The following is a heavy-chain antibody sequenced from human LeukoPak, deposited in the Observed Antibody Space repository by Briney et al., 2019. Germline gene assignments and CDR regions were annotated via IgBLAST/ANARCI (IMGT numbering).Heavy chain of an antibody. CDR2: ISYDGSKT. CDR3: ARVGITGYSSSENYFDY. D-gene: IGHD6-13*01. CDR1: GFTFNIYA. J-gene: IGHJ4*02. Sequence: GRSLRLSCAASGFTFNIYAMHWVRQAPGKGLEWVAVISYDGSKTYYADSVKGRFTISRDNSKNTLYLQMNSLRAEDTAVYYCARVGITGYSSSENYFDYWGQGTLVTVSS. V-gene: IGHV3-30-3*01.